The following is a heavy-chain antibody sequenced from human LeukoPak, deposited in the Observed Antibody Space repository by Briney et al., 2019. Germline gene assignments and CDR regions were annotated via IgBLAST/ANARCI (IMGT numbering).Heavy chain of an antibody. J-gene: IGHJ4*02. Sequence: PGGSLRLSCAASGFTFSSYWMDWVRQAPGKGLEWVAIIKSDGSDKYYVDSVKGRFTVSKDNAKNSLYLQMNSLRAEDTAMYYCARNRSGGSGYSDYWGQGTLVTVSS. CDR1: GFTFSSYW. D-gene: IGHD3-22*01. CDR3: ARNRSGGSGYSDY. CDR2: IKSDGSDK. V-gene: IGHV3-7*05.